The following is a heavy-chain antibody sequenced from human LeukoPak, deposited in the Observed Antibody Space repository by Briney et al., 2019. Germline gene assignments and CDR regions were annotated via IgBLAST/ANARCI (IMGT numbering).Heavy chain of an antibody. V-gene: IGHV3-64*01. CDR3: ARDDYHEGAFDI. Sequence: GGSLRLSCAASGFTFSSYAMHWVRQAPGKGLEYVSAISGNGGSTYYANSVKGRFTISRDNSKNTLYLQMGSLRAEDMAVYYCARDDYHEGAFDIWGQGTMVTVSS. CDR2: ISGNGGST. CDR1: GFTFSSYA. D-gene: IGHD3-22*01. J-gene: IGHJ3*02.